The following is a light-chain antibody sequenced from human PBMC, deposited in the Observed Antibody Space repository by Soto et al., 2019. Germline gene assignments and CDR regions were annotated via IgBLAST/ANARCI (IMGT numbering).Light chain of an antibody. J-gene: IGLJ2*01. CDR3: SSYSRSTTLVV. Sequence: QSALTQPASVSGSPGQSITISCTGTSSDVVAFTSVSWYQQHPGKAPKLIIYDIIHRPSGVSDRFSGSKSVNTASLTISGLQPEDEATYHCSSYSRSTTLVVFGGGTKVTVL. CDR1: SSDVVAFTS. CDR2: DII. V-gene: IGLV2-14*03.